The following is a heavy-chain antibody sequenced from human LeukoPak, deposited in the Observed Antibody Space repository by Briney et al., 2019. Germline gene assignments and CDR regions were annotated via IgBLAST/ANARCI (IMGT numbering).Heavy chain of an antibody. Sequence: SETLSLTCTVSGGSISSYYWSWIRQPPGKGLEWIGYIYTSGSTNYNPSLKSRVTISVDTSKNQFSLKLSSVTAADTAVYYCERLISGYHDYWGQGTLVTVSS. CDR3: ERLISGYHDY. V-gene: IGHV4-4*09. CDR2: IYTSGST. D-gene: IGHD3-22*01. CDR1: GGSISSYY. J-gene: IGHJ4*02.